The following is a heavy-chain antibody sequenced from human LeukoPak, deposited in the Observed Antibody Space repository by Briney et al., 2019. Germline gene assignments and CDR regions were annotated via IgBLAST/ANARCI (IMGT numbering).Heavy chain of an antibody. CDR2: ISAYNGNT. CDR1: GYTFTSYV. V-gene: IGHV1-18*01. D-gene: IGHD3-9*01. J-gene: IGHJ4*02. CDR3: ARGYDILTGYYVGSSQRDFDY. Sequence: ASVKVSCKASGYTFTSYVISWVRQAPGQGLEWMGWISAYNGNTNYAQKLQGRVTMTTDTSTSTAYMELRSLRSDDTAVYYCARGYDILTGYYVGSSQRDFDYWGQGTLVTVSS.